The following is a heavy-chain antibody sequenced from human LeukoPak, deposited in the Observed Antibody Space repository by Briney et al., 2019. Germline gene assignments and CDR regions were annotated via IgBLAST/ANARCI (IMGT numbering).Heavy chain of an antibody. CDR1: GGTFNNSA. D-gene: IGHD4-17*01. CDR2: IMPLFGTA. Sequence: SVKVSXNTSGGTFNNSAISWVRQAPGQGLEWLGGIMPLFGTAAYAQKFQGRVPITKDEPPRTVYLELTSLTSDDTAVYYCARDVHGDYGSGWFDPWGQGTLVSVSS. CDR3: ARDVHGDYGSGWFDP. V-gene: IGHV1-69*05. J-gene: IGHJ5*02.